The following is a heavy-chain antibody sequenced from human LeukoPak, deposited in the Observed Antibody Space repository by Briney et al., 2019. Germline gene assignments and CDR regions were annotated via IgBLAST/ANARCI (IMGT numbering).Heavy chain of an antibody. Sequence: SETLSLTCTVSGGSISSYYWSWIRQPPGKGLEWIGYIYYSGSTNYNPSLKSRVTISVDTSKNQFSLKLSSVTAADTAVYYCARDRYSSGWCDYWGQGTLVTVSS. V-gene: IGHV4-59*01. D-gene: IGHD6-19*01. CDR2: IYYSGST. CDR3: ARDRYSSGWCDY. J-gene: IGHJ4*02. CDR1: GGSISSYY.